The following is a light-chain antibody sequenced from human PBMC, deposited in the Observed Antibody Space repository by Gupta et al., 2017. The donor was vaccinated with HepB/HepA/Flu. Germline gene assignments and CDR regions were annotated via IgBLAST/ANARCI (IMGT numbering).Light chain of an antibody. J-gene: IGLJ3*02. CDR3: QVGDSSSEEWV. Sequence: SYVLTQPPSVSVAPGTTARITCGGNNIGSKSVHWYQQKPGQAPVLVVYDDSDRPSGIPGRLSGSNAGNTATLTISRVEAGDEADYYCQVGDSSSEEWVFGGGTKLTVL. CDR2: DDS. V-gene: IGLV3-21*03. CDR1: NIGSKS.